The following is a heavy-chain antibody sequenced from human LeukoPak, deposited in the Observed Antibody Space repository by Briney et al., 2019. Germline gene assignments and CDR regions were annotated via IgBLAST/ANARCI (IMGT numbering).Heavy chain of an antibody. CDR1: GYTLTSNG. CDR2: ISAYNGNT. CDR3: ARWRGANVLRYFDYEMEPAAPSGHFDY. D-gene: IGHD3-9*01. J-gene: IGHJ4*02. Sequence: ASMKVSCKASGYTLTSNGISWVRQAPGQGLEWMGWISAYNGNTNYAQKYQRRVTMTTDTSTSTAYMELRSLRSDDTAVYYCARWRGANVLRYFDYEMEPAAPSGHFDYWGQGTLVTVSS. V-gene: IGHV1-18*04.